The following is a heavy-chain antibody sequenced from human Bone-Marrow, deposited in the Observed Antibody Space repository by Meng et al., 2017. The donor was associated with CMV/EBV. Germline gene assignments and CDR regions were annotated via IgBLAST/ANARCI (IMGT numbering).Heavy chain of an antibody. D-gene: IGHD2-15*01. CDR3: ARDPPYCSGGSCYSGVSCDY. V-gene: IGHV1-46*01. Sequence: FTSFFVHWGRQAPGQGLEWMGIINPSGGSTIYARRFQGRVTMTRDTSTSTVYMELSSLRSEATAVYYCARDPPYCSGGSCYSGVSCDYWGQGTLVTVSS. CDR2: INPSGGST. CDR1: FTSFF. J-gene: IGHJ4*02.